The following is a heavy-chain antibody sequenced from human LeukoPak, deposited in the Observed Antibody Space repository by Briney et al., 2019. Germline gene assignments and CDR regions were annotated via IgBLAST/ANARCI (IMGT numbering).Heavy chain of an antibody. J-gene: IGHJ4*02. CDR3: ARDVYSSSWYAFDY. D-gene: IGHD6-13*01. V-gene: IGHV4-39*07. Sequence: SETLSLTCTVSGGSISSNTYYWGWIRQPPGKGLEWIGSIYYSGSTYYNPSLKSRVTVSVDTSKNQFSLKLSSVTAADTAVYYCARDVYSSSWYAFDYWGQGTLVTVSS. CDR1: GGSISSNTYY. CDR2: IYYSGST.